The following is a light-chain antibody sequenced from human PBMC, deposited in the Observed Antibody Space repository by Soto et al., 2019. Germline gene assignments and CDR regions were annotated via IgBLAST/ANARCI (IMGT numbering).Light chain of an antibody. J-gene: IGKJ3*01. CDR1: QSVSSN. CDR2: GAS. V-gene: IGKV3-15*01. Sequence: EIVMTQSPATLSVSPGERATLSCRASQSVSSNLAWYQQKPDQAPRLLIYGASTRATGIPARFSGSGSGTEFTLTISSLQSEDFAVYYCQQYNNWRGTFGPGTKVDIK. CDR3: QQYNNWRGT.